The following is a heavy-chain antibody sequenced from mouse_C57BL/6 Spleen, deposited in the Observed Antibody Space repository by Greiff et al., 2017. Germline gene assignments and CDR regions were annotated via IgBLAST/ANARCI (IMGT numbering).Heavy chain of an antibody. CDR3: ARRTYGNYERYFDV. CDR1: GYTFTDYN. CDR2: INPNNGGT. D-gene: IGHD2-1*01. Sequence: EVMLVESGPELVKPGASVKIPCKASGYTFTDYNMDWVKQSHGKSLEWIGDINPNNGGTIYNQKFKGKATLTVDKSSSTAYMELRSLTSEDTAIYYCARRTYGNYERYFDVWGTGTTVTVSS. V-gene: IGHV1-18*01. J-gene: IGHJ1*03.